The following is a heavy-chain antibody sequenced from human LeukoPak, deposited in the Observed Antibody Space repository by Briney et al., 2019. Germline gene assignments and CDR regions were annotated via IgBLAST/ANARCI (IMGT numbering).Heavy chain of an antibody. CDR3: ATRYCSSTSCYTEEPNWFDP. J-gene: IGHJ5*02. CDR1: GYTFTSYG. V-gene: IGHV1-18*01. Sequence: ASVKVSCKASGYTFTSYGISWVRQAPGQGLEWMGWISAYNGNTNYAQKLQGRVTMTTDTSTGTAYMELSSLRSEDTAVYYCATRYCSSTSCYTEEPNWFDPWGQGTLVTVSS. CDR2: ISAYNGNT. D-gene: IGHD2-2*02.